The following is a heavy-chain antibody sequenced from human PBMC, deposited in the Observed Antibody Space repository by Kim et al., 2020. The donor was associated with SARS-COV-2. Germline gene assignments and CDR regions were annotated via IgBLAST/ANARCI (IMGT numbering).Heavy chain of an antibody. J-gene: IGHJ4*02. CDR1: GFTFATYY. Sequence: ASVKVSCKTSGFTFATYYMHWVRQAPGQGLEWMGTTNPSGGRTSYAQKFQGRITMTWDTSTSTVYMELSSLRSEDTAVYYCVRDWELGYWGQGTLVTVSS. CDR2: TNPSGGRT. D-gene: IGHD1-26*01. CDR3: VRDWELGY. V-gene: IGHV1-46*01.